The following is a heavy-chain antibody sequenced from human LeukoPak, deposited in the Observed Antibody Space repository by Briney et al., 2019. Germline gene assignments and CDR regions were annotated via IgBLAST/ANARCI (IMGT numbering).Heavy chain of an antibody. J-gene: IGHJ5*02. CDR3: ARGRFGAVMKNWFDP. D-gene: IGHD3-3*01. Sequence: KPSETLSLTCTVSGGSISSYYWSWIRQPPGKGLEWIGYIYYSGSTNYNPSLKSRVTISVDTSKNQFSLKLSSVTAADTAVYYCARGRFGAVMKNWFDPWGQGTLVTVSS. CDR1: GGSISSYY. CDR2: IYYSGST. V-gene: IGHV4-59*01.